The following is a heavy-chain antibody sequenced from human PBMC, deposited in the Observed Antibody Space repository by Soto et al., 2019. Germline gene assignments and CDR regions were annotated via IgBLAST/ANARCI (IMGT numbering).Heavy chain of an antibody. CDR3: ARDKESYYDILTGPHTTYYYYGMDV. V-gene: IGHV1-2*04. J-gene: IGHJ6*02. Sequence: GASVKLSCKASGYTFTGYYMHWVRQAPGQRLEWMGWINPNSGGTNYAQKFQGWVTMTRDTSISTAYMELSRLRSDDTAVYYCARDKESYYDILTGPHTTYYYYGMDVWGQGTTVTVSS. D-gene: IGHD3-9*01. CDR2: INPNSGGT. CDR1: GYTFTGYY.